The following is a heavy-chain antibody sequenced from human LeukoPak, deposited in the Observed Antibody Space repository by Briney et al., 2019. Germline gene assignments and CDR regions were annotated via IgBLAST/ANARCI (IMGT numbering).Heavy chain of an antibody. J-gene: IGHJ6*02. CDR3: ATEAHYYYGMDV. V-gene: IGHV3-48*02. CDR2: ISSSGSTI. CDR1: GFTFSSYS. Sequence: PGGSLRLSCAASGFTFSSYSMNWVRQAPGKGLEWVSYISSSGSTIYYADSVKGRFTISRDKVKSSLCLQRNTLWEGDTSLYYHATEAHYYYGMDVWGQGTTVTVSS.